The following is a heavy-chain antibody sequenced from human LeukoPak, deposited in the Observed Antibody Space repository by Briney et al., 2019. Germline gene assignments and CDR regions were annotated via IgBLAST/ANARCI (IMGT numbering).Heavy chain of an antibody. Sequence: GSLRLSCAASGFTFSSYSMNWVRQAPGKGLEWIGEINYSGSTNYNPSLKSGVTISVDTSKNQFSLKLGCVTAADTAVYYCARSITIFGVVIIHRPFDYWGQGTLVTVSS. CDR2: INYSGST. J-gene: IGHJ4*02. D-gene: IGHD3-3*01. CDR3: ARSITIFGVVIIHRPFDY. CDR1: GFTFSSYS. V-gene: IGHV4-34*01.